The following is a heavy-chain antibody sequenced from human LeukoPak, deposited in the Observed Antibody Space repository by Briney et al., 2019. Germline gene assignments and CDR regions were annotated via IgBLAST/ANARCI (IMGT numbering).Heavy chain of an antibody. Sequence: GGSLRLSCAASGFTFSSYSMNWVRQAPGKGLEWVSYISSSSSTIYYADSVKGRFTISRDNAKNSLYLQMNSLRAEDTAVYYCARDLPRRDCGGDCGSFPDAFDIWGQRTMVTVSS. D-gene: IGHD2-21*02. V-gene: IGHV3-48*04. CDR1: GFTFSSYS. J-gene: IGHJ3*02. CDR3: ARDLPRRDCGGDCGSFPDAFDI. CDR2: ISSSSSTI.